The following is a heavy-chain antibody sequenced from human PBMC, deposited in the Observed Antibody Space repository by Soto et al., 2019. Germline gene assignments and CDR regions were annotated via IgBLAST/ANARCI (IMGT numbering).Heavy chain of an antibody. CDR2: MYSGGET. J-gene: IGHJ6*04. CDR1: GFTVSNNY. V-gene: IGHV3-66*01. CDR3: ARDPGVNWA. D-gene: IGHD2-8*01. Sequence: EVQLVESGGGLVQPGGSLRLSCVASGFTVSNNYMTWVRQAPGKGLEWVSNMYSGGETFYTDSVKGRFTFSRDSSTNTLYLPMDNVRAEDTAVYYCARDPGVNWAWGKGTTVTVSS.